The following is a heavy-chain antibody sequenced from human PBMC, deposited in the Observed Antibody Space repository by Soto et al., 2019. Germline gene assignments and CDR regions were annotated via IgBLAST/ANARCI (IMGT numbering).Heavy chain of an antibody. J-gene: IGHJ4*02. D-gene: IGHD2-2*01. CDR3: ARDLGAYGPAFDY. Sequence: GGSLRLSCAASGFTFSSYSMNWVRQAPGKGLEWVSSISSSSSYIYYADSVKGRFTISRDNAKNSLYLQMNSLRAEDTAVYYCARDLGAYGPAFDYWGQGTLVTVSS. CDR2: ISSSSSYI. CDR1: GFTFSSYS. V-gene: IGHV3-21*01.